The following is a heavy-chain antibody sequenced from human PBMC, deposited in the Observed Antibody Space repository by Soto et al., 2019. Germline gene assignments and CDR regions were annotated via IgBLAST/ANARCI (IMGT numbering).Heavy chain of an antibody. CDR3: ARDLMTIAARLGP. D-gene: IGHD6-6*01. CDR2: ISPYNGNT. V-gene: IGHV1-18*01. CDR1: GYIFTSYG. Sequence: ASVKVSCKASGYIFTSYGISWVRQAPGQGLEWMGWISPYNGNTNYAQKFQGRVTMTTDTSRSTAYMEMRSLRSDDTAVYYCARDLMTIAARLGPWGQGTLVTVSS. J-gene: IGHJ5*02.